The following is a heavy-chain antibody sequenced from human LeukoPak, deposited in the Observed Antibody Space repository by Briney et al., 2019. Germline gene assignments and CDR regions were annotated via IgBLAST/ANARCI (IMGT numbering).Heavy chain of an antibody. Sequence: GGSLRLSCGASGFIFSNTWMSWVRQAPGKGLEWVGRIKSKTDGETTDYAAPVKDRFTISRDDSKNTLYLQMNSLKIEDTAVYYCTTSGFFDYWGQGTPVTVSS. CDR1: GFIFSNTW. J-gene: IGHJ4*02. CDR3: TTSGFFDY. V-gene: IGHV3-15*01. CDR2: IKSKTDGETT. D-gene: IGHD6-25*01.